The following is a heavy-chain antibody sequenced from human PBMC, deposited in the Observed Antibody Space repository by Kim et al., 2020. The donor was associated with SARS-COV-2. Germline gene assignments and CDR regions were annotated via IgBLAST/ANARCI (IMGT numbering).Heavy chain of an antibody. D-gene: IGHD6-13*01. CDR2: IIPIFGTA. CDR3: LRGGYCRPLGSSYGIDV. J-gene: IGHJ6*01. CDR1: GGTFSSYA. Sequence: SVKVSCKASGGTFSSYAISWVRQAPGQGLEWMGGIIPIFGTANYAQKFQGRATITADESTSTAYMEPSRLRSEGTAGYYLLRGGYCRPLGSSYGIDVWG. V-gene: IGHV1-69*13.